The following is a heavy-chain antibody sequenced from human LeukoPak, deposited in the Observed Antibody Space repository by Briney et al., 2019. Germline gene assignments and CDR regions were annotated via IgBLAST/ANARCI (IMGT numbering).Heavy chain of an antibody. Sequence: PGGSLRLSCAASGFTLSNYWMTWVRQAPGKGLEWVANIKQDASEKYYVDSVKGRFTISRDNAKSSLYLQMNSLRAEDTAVYYCARALDSSSSRYQAFEEWGQGTLVTVSS. V-gene: IGHV3-7*01. J-gene: IGHJ4*02. D-gene: IGHD2-2*01. CDR1: GFTLSNYW. CDR2: IKQDASEK. CDR3: ARALDSSSSRYQAFEE.